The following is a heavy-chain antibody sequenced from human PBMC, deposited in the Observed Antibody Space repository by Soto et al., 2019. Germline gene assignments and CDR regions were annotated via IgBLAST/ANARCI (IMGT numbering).Heavy chain of an antibody. Sequence: PSETLSLTCTVSGGSVSSSSYYWSWIWQPPGKGLEWIGYIYYSGSTNYNPSLKTRVTISIDKSKNQFSLRLISVTAADSAVYFCARLEGLATISYYFDFWGQGAQVTVSS. CDR3: ARLEGLATISYYFDF. CDR2: IYYSGST. J-gene: IGHJ4*02. D-gene: IGHD3-9*01. CDR1: GGSVSSSSYY. V-gene: IGHV4-61*05.